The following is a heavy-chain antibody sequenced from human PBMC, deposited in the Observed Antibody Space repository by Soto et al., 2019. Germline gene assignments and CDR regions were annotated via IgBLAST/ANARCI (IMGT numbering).Heavy chain of an antibody. J-gene: IGHJ4*02. V-gene: IGHV3-23*01. D-gene: IGHD6-6*01. CDR2: ISGSGGST. CDR1: GFTFSSYA. CDR3: AKSIAARKRVFDY. Sequence: EVQLLESGGGLVQPGGSLRLSCAASGFTFSSYAMSWVRQAPGKGLEWVSAISGSGGSTYYADSVKGRFTISRDDSKNTLYLQMNSLRAEDTAVYYCAKSIAARKRVFDYWGQGTLVTVSS.